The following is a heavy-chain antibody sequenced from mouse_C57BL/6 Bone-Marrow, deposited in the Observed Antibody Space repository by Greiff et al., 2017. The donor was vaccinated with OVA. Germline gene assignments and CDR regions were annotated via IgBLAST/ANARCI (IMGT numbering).Heavy chain of an antibody. CDR3: TVITTVVAPRYFDY. D-gene: IGHD1-1*01. CDR1: GFTFSNYW. CDR2: IRLKSDNYAT. Sequence: EVMLVESGGGLVQPGGSMKLSCVASGFTFSNYWMNWVRQSPEKGLEWVAQIRLKSDNYATHYAESVKGRFTISRDDSTSSVYLQMNNLRAEDTGIYYCTVITTVVAPRYFDYWGQGTTLTVSS. J-gene: IGHJ2*01. V-gene: IGHV6-3*01.